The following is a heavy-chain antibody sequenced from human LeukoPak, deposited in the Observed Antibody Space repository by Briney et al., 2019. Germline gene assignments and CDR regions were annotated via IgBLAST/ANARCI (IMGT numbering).Heavy chain of an antibody. CDR3: ARTRGYSYGYVDYGMDV. Sequence: PSATLSLTCAVYGGSFSGYYWSWIRQPPGKGLEWIGEINHSGSTNYNPSLKSRVTISVDTSKNQFSLKLSSVTAADTAVYYCARTRGYSYGYVDYGMDVWGKGTTVTVSS. J-gene: IGHJ6*04. D-gene: IGHD5-18*01. CDR2: INHSGST. V-gene: IGHV4-34*01. CDR1: GGSFSGYY.